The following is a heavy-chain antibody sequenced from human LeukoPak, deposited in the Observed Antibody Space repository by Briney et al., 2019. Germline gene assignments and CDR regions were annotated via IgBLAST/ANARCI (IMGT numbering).Heavy chain of an antibody. CDR3: AKDYDWYYMDV. J-gene: IGHJ6*03. Sequence: GSLRLSCAASGFTFSGYAMRWVRQAPGKGLEWVSAISGSGGRTYYADSVKGRFTISRHNSKNTLYLQMNSLRAEDTAVYYCAKDYDWYYMDVWGKGTTVTVSS. CDR2: ISGSGGRT. CDR1: GFTFSGYA. D-gene: IGHD3-9*01. V-gene: IGHV3-23*01.